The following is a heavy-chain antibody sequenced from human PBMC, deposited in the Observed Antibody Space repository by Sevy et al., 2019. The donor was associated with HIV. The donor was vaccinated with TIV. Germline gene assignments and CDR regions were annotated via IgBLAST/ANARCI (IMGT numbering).Heavy chain of an antibody. V-gene: IGHV3-53*01. Sequence: GGSLRLSCTASGFTVSSNYMSWVRQAPGKGLEWVSVIYSGGSTYYEDSVKGRLTISRDNSKNTQYLQMNSLRAEDTAVYYCAGDPAGYCSGGSCYGDTGWFDPWGQGTLVTVSS. J-gene: IGHJ5*02. CDR2: IYSGGST. CDR1: GFTVSSNY. D-gene: IGHD2-15*01. CDR3: AGDPAGYCSGGSCYGDTGWFDP.